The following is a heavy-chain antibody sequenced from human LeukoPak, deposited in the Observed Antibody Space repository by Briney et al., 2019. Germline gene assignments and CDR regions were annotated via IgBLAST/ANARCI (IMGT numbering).Heavy chain of an antibody. CDR2: ISAYNGNT. Sequence: ASVKVSCKASGYTFTSYGISWVRQAPGHGLEWMGWISAYNGNTNYAQKLQGRVTMTTDTSTSTAYMELRSLRSDDTAVYYCARVHYYDSGNWFDPWGQGTLVTVSS. CDR1: GYTFTSYG. V-gene: IGHV1-18*01. J-gene: IGHJ5*02. D-gene: IGHD3-22*01. CDR3: ARVHYYDSGNWFDP.